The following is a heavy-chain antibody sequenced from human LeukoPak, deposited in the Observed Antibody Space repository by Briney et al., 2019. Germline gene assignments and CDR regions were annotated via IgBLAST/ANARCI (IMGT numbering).Heavy chain of an antibody. Sequence: ASVKVSCKASGYTFTGYYMHWVRQAPGQGLEWMGWINPNSGGTNYAQKFQGRVTMTRDTSISTAYMELSSLRSEDTAVYYCARRTLVGANSFDYWGQGTLVTVSS. CDR1: GYTFTGYY. V-gene: IGHV1-2*02. CDR2: INPNSGGT. CDR3: ARRTLVGANSFDY. J-gene: IGHJ4*02. D-gene: IGHD1-26*01.